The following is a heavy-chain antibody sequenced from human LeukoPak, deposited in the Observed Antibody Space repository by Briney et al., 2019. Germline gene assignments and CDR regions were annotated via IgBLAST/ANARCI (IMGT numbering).Heavy chain of an antibody. Sequence: ASVKVSCKASGYTFTSYYMHWVRQAPGQGREGMGIINPSGGSTSYAQKFQGRVTMTRDTSTSTVYMELSSLRSEDTAVYYCARDACSGGSCYSGNWFDPWGQGTLVTVSS. V-gene: IGHV1-46*01. J-gene: IGHJ5*02. CDR3: ARDACSGGSCYSGNWFDP. CDR2: INPSGGST. CDR1: GYTFTSYY. D-gene: IGHD2-15*01.